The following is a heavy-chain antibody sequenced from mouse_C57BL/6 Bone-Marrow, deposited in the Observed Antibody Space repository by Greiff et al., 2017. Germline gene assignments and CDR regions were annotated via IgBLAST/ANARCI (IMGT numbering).Heavy chain of an antibody. Sequence: VQLKQSGPELVKPGASVKISCKASGYSFTDYNMNWVKQSNGTSLEWIGVINPNYGTTSYNQKFQGKATLTVDQSSSTAYMALNSLTSEDSAVYYCARGYDYDYAMDYWGQGTSVTVSS. CDR2: INPNYGTT. CDR3: ARGYDYDYAMDY. D-gene: IGHD2-4*01. J-gene: IGHJ4*01. V-gene: IGHV1-39*01. CDR1: GYSFTDYN.